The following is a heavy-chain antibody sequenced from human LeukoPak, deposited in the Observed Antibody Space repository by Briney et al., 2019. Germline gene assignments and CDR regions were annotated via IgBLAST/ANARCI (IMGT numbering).Heavy chain of an antibody. CDR3: TRKLSPRDY. CDR1: VSRLTIYW. J-gene: IGHJ4*02. V-gene: IGHV5-10-1*01. D-gene: IGHD5-18*01. Sequence: CMALVSRLTIYWTAWAGQMTGQGLEGIWSIDPSDSSTNYNPSYQGHVTISVDKSINTAYLQWISLKASYTAIYYCTRKLSPRDYWGQRTLVTVSS. CDR2: IDPSDSST.